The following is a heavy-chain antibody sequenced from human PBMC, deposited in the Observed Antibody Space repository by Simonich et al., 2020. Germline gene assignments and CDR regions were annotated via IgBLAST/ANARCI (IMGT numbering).Heavy chain of an antibody. CDR3: ARANERDY. CDR1: GFTFSSYS. Sequence: EVQLVESGGGLVKPGGSLRLSCAASGFTFSSYSMNWVRQAPGKGLEGVESISSSSSYIYYADSVKGRFTISRDNAKNSLYLQMNSLRAEDTAVYYCARANERDYWGQGTLVTVSS. V-gene: IGHV3-21*01. D-gene: IGHD1-1*01. CDR2: ISSSSSYI. J-gene: IGHJ4*02.